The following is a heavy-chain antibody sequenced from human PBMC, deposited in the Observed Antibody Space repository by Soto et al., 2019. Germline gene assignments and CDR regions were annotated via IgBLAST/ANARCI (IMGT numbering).Heavy chain of an antibody. D-gene: IGHD6-6*01. J-gene: IGHJ4*02. Sequence: QVRLVGSGEGWAQPGGSRRLSGAASGSTFRSYAIHWVRQPPGKGWEWVAVISYDGSKKYYADSGKGRFTISRDNSKNTLYLQMNSLRAEDTAVYYCARGIYSSSSAPGYWGQGTLVTVSS. CDR1: GSTFRSYA. CDR3: ARGIYSSSSAPGY. V-gene: IGHV3-30-3*01. CDR2: ISYDGSKK.